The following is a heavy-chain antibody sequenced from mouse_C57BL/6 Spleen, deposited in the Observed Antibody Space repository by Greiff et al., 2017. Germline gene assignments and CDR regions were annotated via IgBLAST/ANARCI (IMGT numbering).Heavy chain of an antibody. CDR1: GFTFSDYG. Sequence: EVKVEESGGGLVKPGGSLKLSCAASGFTFSDYGMHWVRQAPEKGLEWVAYISSGSSTIYYADTVKGRFTISRDNAKNTLFLQMTSLRSEDTAMYYCARQWGYFDYWGQGTTLTVSS. CDR3: ARQWGYFDY. V-gene: IGHV5-17*01. J-gene: IGHJ2*01. CDR2: ISSGSSTI.